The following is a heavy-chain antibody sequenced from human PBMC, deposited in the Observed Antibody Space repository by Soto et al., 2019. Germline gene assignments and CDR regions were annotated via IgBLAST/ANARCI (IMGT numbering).Heavy chain of an antibody. V-gene: IGHV1-69*04. D-gene: IGHD3-16*01. CDR3: ARDSRLGFPDY. Sequence: SVKVSCKASGGTFSSYTISWVRQAPGQGLEWMGRIIPILGIANYAQKFQGRVTITADKSTSTAYMELSSLRSEDTAVYYCARDSRLGFPDYWGQGTLVTVSS. CDR2: IIPILGIA. J-gene: IGHJ4*02. CDR1: GGTFSSYT.